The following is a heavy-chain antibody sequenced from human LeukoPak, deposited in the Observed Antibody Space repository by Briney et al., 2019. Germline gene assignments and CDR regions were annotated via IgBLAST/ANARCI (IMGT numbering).Heavy chain of an antibody. CDR1: GYTFTHYL. CDR3: ARAEGPKFDY. J-gene: IGHJ4*02. Sequence: ASVKDSCKASGYTFTHYLISWVRQAPGQGLEWMGWISAYNGNTNYAQKLQGRVTMTTDTSTTTAYMELRSLRSDDTAVYYCARAEGPKFDYGGQGTLVTVSS. CDR2: ISAYNGNT. V-gene: IGHV1-18*01.